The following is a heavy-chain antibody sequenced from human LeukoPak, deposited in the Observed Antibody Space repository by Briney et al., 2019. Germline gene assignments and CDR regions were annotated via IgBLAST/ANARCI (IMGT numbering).Heavy chain of an antibody. CDR3: ARGIAVAGQLGPRYFDY. CDR2: INPSGGCT. J-gene: IGHJ4*02. Sequence: ASVKVSCKASGYTFTSYYIHWVRQAPGQGLEWMGIINPSGGCTSYAQKFQGRVTMTRDTSTSTVYMELSSLRSEDTAVYYCARGIAVAGQLGPRYFDYWGRGTLVTVSS. D-gene: IGHD6-19*01. CDR1: GYTFTSYY. V-gene: IGHV1-46*01.